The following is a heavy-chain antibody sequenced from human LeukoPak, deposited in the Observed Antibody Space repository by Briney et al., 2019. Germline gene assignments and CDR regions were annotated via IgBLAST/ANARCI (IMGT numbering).Heavy chain of an antibody. V-gene: IGHV3-21*01. J-gene: IGHJ4*02. CDR1: GFTFSSYS. D-gene: IGHD6-19*01. Sequence: GGSLRLSCAASGFTFSSYSMNWVRQAPGKGLEWVSSISSSSSYIYYADSVKGRFTISRDNAKNSLYLQMNSLRAEDTAVYYCARDSAYSSGWTLGYFDYRGQGTLVTVSS. CDR2: ISSSSSYI. CDR3: ARDSAYSSGWTLGYFDY.